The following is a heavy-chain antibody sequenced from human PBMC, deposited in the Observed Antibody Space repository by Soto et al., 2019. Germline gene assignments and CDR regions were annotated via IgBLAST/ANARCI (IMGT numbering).Heavy chain of an antibody. CDR3: ATMGTPVTGLYYFDY. D-gene: IGHD4-17*01. V-gene: IGHV4-30-4*01. CDR2: ISYSGTT. Sequence: QVQLQESGPGLVKPSQTLSLTCTVSGGSICSGNYYWSWIRQPPGKGLEWIGFISYSGTTHYSASLRSRVSISVDTSKNQFSLDLSSVTAQDTAVYYCATMGTPVTGLYYFDYWGQGTLVTVSS. CDR1: GGSICSGNYY. J-gene: IGHJ4*02.